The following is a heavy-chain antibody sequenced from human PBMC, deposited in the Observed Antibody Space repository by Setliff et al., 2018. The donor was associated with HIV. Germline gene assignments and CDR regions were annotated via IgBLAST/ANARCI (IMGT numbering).Heavy chain of an antibody. V-gene: IGHV1-8*01. D-gene: IGHD6-19*01. Sequence: ASVKVSCKPSGSTFSTYDINWVRQATGQGLEWMGWMNPNSGSTSYAQKFQGRVTMTRDTSTSTVYMELSSLRSEDTAVYYCARAPGPQGWYEAPDYWGQGTLVTVSS. CDR1: GSTFSTYD. CDR3: ARAPGPQGWYEAPDY. J-gene: IGHJ4*02. CDR2: MNPNSGST.